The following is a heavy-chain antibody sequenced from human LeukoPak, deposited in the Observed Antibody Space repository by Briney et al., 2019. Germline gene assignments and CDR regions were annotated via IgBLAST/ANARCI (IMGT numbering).Heavy chain of an antibody. CDR1: GYSFTSYW. D-gene: IGHD2-15*01. J-gene: IGHJ4*02. CDR3: ARRLQRHFDY. Sequence: GESLKISCKGSGYSFTSYWISWVRQMPGKGLEWMGRIDPSDSYTNYSPSFQGHVTISVDKSIGTAYLQWSSLKASDTAMYYCARRLQRHFDYWGQGTLVTVSS. V-gene: IGHV5-10-1*01. CDR2: IDPSDSYT.